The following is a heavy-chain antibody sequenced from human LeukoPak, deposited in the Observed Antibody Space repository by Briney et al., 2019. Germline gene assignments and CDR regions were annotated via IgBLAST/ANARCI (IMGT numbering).Heavy chain of an antibody. CDR2: ISSSGSTI. J-gene: IGHJ5*02. CDR3: ARYCSSTSCP. D-gene: IGHD2-2*01. Sequence: GGSLRLSCAASGFTFSSYEMNWVRQAPGKRLEWVSYISSSGSTIYYADSVKGRFTISRDNAKNSLYLQMNSLRAEDTAVYYCARYCSSTSCPWGQGTLVTVSP. CDR1: GFTFSSYE. V-gene: IGHV3-48*03.